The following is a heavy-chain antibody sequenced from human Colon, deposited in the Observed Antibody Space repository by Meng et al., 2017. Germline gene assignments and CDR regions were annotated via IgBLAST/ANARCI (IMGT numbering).Heavy chain of an antibody. CDR2: IYYSGST. Sequence: QRPPPESGPGLGRTSPTLSLTSTVSAGSISSGDYYWSWIRQPPGKGLEWIGYIYYSGSTYSNASLKSRVTISIDRSKNQFSLKLSSVTAADTAVYYCARDRKHYGERGWFDPWGQGTLVTVSS. D-gene: IGHD4-17*01. J-gene: IGHJ5*02. CDR1: AGSISSGDYY. V-gene: IGHV4-30-4*01. CDR3: ARDRKHYGERGWFDP.